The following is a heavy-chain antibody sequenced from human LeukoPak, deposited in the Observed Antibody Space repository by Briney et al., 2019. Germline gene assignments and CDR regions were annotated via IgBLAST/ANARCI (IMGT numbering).Heavy chain of an antibody. CDR2: IKQDGSEK. CDR1: GFTFSNYW. CDR3: AKEYYDSSGYDFDY. Sequence: GGSLRLSCAASGFTFSNYWMSWVRQAPGKGLEWVANIKQDGSEKYYVDSVKGRFTISRDNAKNSLYLQMNSLRAEDTAVYYCAKEYYDSSGYDFDYWGQGTLVTVSS. J-gene: IGHJ4*02. D-gene: IGHD3-22*01. V-gene: IGHV3-7*01.